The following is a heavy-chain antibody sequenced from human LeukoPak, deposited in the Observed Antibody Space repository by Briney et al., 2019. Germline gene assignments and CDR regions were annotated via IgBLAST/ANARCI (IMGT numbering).Heavy chain of an antibody. J-gene: IGHJ4*02. Sequence: SETLSLTCAVYGGSFSGYYWSWIRQPPGNGLQWTGELNHSGSTNYNPSLKSRVTISVDTSKNQFSLKLSSVTAADTAVYYCARGRSRLRFLSYWGQGTLVTVSS. V-gene: IGHV4-34*01. CDR3: ARGRSRLRFLSY. D-gene: IGHD3-3*01. CDR2: LNHSGST. CDR1: GGSFSGYY.